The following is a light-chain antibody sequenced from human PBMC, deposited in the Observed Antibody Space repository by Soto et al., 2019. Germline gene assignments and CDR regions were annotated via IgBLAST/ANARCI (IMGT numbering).Light chain of an antibody. CDR1: SSDIGGYNF. CDR2: DVT. CDR3: SSYTTSSTLV. V-gene: IGLV2-14*03. Sequence: QSALTQPASVSGSPGQSITISCTGTSSDIGGYNFVSWYQQHPGKAPKLMIYDVTNRPPGLSDRFSGSKSGNTASLTISGLQAEDEADYYCSSYTTSSTLVFGGGTKQTVL. J-gene: IGLJ3*02.